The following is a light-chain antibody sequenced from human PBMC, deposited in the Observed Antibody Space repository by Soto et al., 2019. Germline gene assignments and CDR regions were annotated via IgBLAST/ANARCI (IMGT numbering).Light chain of an antibody. V-gene: IGKV3-15*01. CDR2: VAA. CDR1: QSGSRN. J-gene: IGKJ4*01. Sequence: EIVMTQSPATLSVSPGERATLSCRASQSGSRNLAWYQQKPGQTPKLLIYVAATRATGIPARFSGSGSGTEFTLTISSLQSEDFAVYYCQQYNVWPLTFGGGTKVEFK. CDR3: QQYNVWPLT.